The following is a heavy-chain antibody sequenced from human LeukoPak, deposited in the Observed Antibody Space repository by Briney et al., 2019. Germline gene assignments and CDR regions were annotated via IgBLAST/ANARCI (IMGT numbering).Heavy chain of an antibody. CDR2: IYHSGST. J-gene: IGHJ4*02. CDR3: ARFRADLPGSSGYYLDY. CDR1: GGSISSGGYS. Sequence: PSETLSLTCAVSGGSISSGGYSWSWIRQPPGKGLEWIGYIYHSGSTYYNPSLKSRVTISVDRSKNQFSLKLSSVTAADTAVYYCARFRADLPGSSGYYLDYWGQGTLVTVSS. V-gene: IGHV4-30-2*01. D-gene: IGHD3-22*01.